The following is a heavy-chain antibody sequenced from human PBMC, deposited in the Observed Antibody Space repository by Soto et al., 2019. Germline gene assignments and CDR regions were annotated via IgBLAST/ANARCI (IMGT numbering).Heavy chain of an antibody. CDR1: GFTINRFG. V-gene: IGHV3-30*03. Sequence: QVRLVESGGGVVEPGRSLRLACVASGFTINRFGMEWVRQAPGKGLEWVALISSDGRNEYYSDSVKGRFNISRDMSKNNVYLQMNSLRVEDTAVYYCASVADYWGQGTLVTVSS. CDR2: ISSDGRNE. CDR3: ASVADY. J-gene: IGHJ4*02. D-gene: IGHD2-21*01.